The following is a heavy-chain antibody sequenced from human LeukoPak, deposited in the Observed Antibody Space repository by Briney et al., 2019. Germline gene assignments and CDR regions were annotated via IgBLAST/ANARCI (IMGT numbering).Heavy chain of an antibody. CDR3: ASNPRKQASSPLPSGYAGMDV. Sequence: ASVKVSCKVSGYTLSELCMHWVRQAPGKGLEWMGGFDPEDEETKSAQKFQGGLTMTEETSTDTAYMELSSLTSEDTAIYYCASNPRKQASSPLPSGYAGMDVWGQGTTVIVSS. CDR2: FDPEDEET. J-gene: IGHJ6*02. D-gene: IGHD5-12*01. CDR1: GYTLSELC. V-gene: IGHV1-24*01.